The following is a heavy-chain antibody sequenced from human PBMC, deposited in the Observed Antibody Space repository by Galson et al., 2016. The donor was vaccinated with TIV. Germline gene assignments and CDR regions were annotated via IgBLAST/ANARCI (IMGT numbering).Heavy chain of an antibody. CDR3: ARLVYGDHVDS. J-gene: IGHJ4*02. V-gene: IGHV1-2*02. CDR2: ISLNTGDT. CDR1: GDTFTGYY. D-gene: IGHD4-17*01. Sequence: SVKVSCKASGDTFTGYYMHWVRQGPGQGLEWMGWISLNTGDTNYAQKFQGRVTMTRDTSINTAYMELRSLRSDDTAVYDCARLVYGDHVDSWGQGTLVIVSS.